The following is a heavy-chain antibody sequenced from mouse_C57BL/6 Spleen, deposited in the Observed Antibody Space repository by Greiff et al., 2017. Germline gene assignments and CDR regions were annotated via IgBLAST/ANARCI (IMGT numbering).Heavy chain of an antibody. Sequence: EVKLQESGPGLVKPSQSLSLTCSVTGYSITSGYYWNWIRQFPGNKLEWMGYISYDGSNNYNPSLKNRISITRDTSKNQFFLKLNSVTTEDTATYDCASMVTTWGNYWGQGTTLTVSS. CDR2: ISYDGSN. J-gene: IGHJ2*01. V-gene: IGHV3-6*01. D-gene: IGHD2-2*01. CDR3: ASMVTTWGNY. CDR1: GYSITSGYY.